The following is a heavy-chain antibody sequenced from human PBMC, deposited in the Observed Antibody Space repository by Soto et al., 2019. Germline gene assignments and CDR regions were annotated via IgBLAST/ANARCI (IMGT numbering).Heavy chain of an antibody. J-gene: IGHJ4*02. CDR3: FRDVGD. Sequence: QVQLVQSGAEVKKPGASVKVSCKVSGNIFTSQYMHWVRQAPGQGLEWMAMINPSGGRTSYAQMFQGRVTMTRDTSTSTVHMELSSLRSKDTAVYYCFRDVGDWGQGTLVTVSS. D-gene: IGHD3-3*01. CDR2: INPSGGRT. V-gene: IGHV1-46*03. CDR1: GNIFTSQY.